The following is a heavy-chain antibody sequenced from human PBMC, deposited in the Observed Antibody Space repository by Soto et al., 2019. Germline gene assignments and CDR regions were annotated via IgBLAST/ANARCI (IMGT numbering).Heavy chain of an antibody. V-gene: IGHV3-48*03. CDR1: GFTFSSYE. D-gene: IGHD6-19*01. J-gene: IGHJ4*02. CDR2: INSGGTTI. Sequence: EVQLVESGGGLVQPGGSLRLSCAASGFTFSSYEMNWVRQAPGKGLEWISYINSGGTTIYYADSVKGRFTISKDNAKNSLYLQMNSLRAEDTAVYYCASRSGYSSGHFDYWGLGTLVTVSS. CDR3: ASRSGYSSGHFDY.